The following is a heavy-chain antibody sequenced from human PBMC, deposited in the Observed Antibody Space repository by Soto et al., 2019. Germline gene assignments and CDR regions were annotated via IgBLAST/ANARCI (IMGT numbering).Heavy chain of an antibody. D-gene: IGHD1-1*01. CDR2: HYNDGST. CDR1: GGSVSSGGYY. CDR3: SRARDAGNFLSD. V-gene: IGHV4-31*03. J-gene: IGHJ4*01. Sequence: SKTLSLTCTVSGGSVSSGGYYCSWVRQNPEKGLEWIGYHYNDGSTFYNPALQSRAVISVDKTKNHLFLNLRSVTAADTAVYYCSRARDAGNFLSDSGQGSPVTVSS.